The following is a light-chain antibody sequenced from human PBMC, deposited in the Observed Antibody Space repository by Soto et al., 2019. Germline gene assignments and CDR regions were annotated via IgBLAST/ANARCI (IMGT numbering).Light chain of an antibody. CDR2: LGY. V-gene: IGKV2-28*01. J-gene: IGKJ1*01. CDR1: QSLLHSDGYNY. CDR3: MQALQSPPWT. Sequence: DIVVTQSPLSLPVTPGEPASISCRSSQSLLHSDGYNYLDWYLQKPGQSPQLLIYLGYNRASGGPDRFSGGGAGPDFTLKISRVEAEDVGVYYCMQALQSPPWTFGQGTKVEIK.